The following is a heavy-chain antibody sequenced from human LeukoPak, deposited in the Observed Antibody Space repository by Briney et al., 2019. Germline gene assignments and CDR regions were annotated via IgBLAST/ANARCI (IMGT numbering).Heavy chain of an antibody. D-gene: IGHD5-12*01. Sequence: GGSLRLSCSASGFTFNRFYLHWVRQAPGKGLEFVSAISSNGGSTYYADSVKGRFTISRGNSKNTLYLQMSSLRAEDTAVYYCVKSVISGYDPNWGQGTLVTVSS. CDR1: GFTFNRFY. J-gene: IGHJ4*02. CDR3: VKSVISGYDPN. CDR2: ISSNGGST. V-gene: IGHV3-64D*06.